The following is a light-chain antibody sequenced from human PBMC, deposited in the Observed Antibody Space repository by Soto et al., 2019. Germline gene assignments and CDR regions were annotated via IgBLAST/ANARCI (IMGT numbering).Light chain of an antibody. CDR3: QQSYSTPLT. V-gene: IGKV1-39*01. CDR2: AAS. Sequence: DIPMTQSPSSLSASVGDRVTITCRASQSISSYLNWYQQKPGKAPKLLIYAASSLQSGVPSRFSGSGSGTDFTLTISSLQPEDFATYDCQQSYSTPLTFGQVTKVEIK. CDR1: QSISSY. J-gene: IGKJ1*01.